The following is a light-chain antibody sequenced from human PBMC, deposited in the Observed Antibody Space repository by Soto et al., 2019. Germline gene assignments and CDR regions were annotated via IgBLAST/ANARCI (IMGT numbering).Light chain of an antibody. V-gene: IGKV1-5*01. CDR1: QSISSW. CDR3: QQYNSYGT. Sequence: DIQMTQSPSTLSASVGDRVTITCRASQSISSWLAWYQQKPGKAPKLLIYDASSLESGVPSRFSGSGSGTEFTLTISSLQPDDFATYYCQQYNSYGTFGKGTKVEIK. CDR2: DAS. J-gene: IGKJ1*01.